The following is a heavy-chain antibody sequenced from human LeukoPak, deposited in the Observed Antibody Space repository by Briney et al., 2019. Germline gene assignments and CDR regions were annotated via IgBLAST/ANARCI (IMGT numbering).Heavy chain of an antibody. V-gene: IGHV3-23*01. CDR1: GFTFSSYA. J-gene: IGHJ4*02. CDR2: ISGSGGST. Sequence: GGSLRLSCATSGFTFSSYAMSWVRQAPGKGLEWVSAISGSGGSTYYADSVKGRFTISRDNSKNTLYLQMNSLRAEDTAVYYCAKDLTPSSGWSNYWGQGTLVTVSS. D-gene: IGHD6-19*01. CDR3: AKDLTPSSGWSNY.